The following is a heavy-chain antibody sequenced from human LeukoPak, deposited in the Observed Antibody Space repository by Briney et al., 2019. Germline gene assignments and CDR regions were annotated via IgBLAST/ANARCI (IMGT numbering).Heavy chain of an antibody. D-gene: IGHD3-10*01. CDR3: ARVCLYGSGSYYTPSYYYYMDV. CDR2: IKQDGSEK. Sequence: PGGSLRLSCAASGFTFSSYWMSWVRQAPGKGLEWVANIKQDGSEKYYVDSVKGRFTISRDNAKNSLYLQMNSLRAEDTAVYYCARVCLYGSGSYYTPSYYYYMDVWGKGTTVTVSS. V-gene: IGHV3-7*01. CDR1: GFTFSSYW. J-gene: IGHJ6*03.